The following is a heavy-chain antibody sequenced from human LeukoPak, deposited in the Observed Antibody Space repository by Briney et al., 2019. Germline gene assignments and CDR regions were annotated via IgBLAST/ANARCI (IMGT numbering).Heavy chain of an antibody. Sequence: ASVNVSCKASGYTFTSYYMHWVRQAPGQGLEWMGIINPSGGSTSYAQKFQGRVTMTRDTSTSTVYMELSSLRSEDTAVYYCARDWYYGSGSYYAAYYFDYWGQGTLVTVSS. V-gene: IGHV1-46*01. CDR3: ARDWYYGSGSYYAAYYFDY. CDR2: INPSGGST. J-gene: IGHJ4*02. CDR1: GYTFTSYY. D-gene: IGHD3-10*01.